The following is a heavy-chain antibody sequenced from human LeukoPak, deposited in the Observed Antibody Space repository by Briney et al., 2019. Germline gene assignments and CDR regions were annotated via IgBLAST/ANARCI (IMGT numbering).Heavy chain of an antibody. J-gene: IGHJ4*02. CDR2: ISSSSSYI. V-gene: IGHV3-21*01. D-gene: IGHD3-10*01. CDR1: GFTFSSYS. Sequence: GGSLRLSCAASGFTFSSYSMNWVRQAPGKGLEWVSSISSSSSYIYYADSVKGRFTISRDNAKNSLYLQMNSLRAEDTAVYYCAGERWFGDALDYWGQGTLVTVSS. CDR3: AGERWFGDALDY.